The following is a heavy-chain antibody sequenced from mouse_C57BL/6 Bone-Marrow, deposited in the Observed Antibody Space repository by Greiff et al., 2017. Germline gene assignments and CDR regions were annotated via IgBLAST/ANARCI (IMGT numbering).Heavy chain of an antibody. D-gene: IGHD1-1*01. Sequence: QVQLQQPGAELVMPGASVKLSCKASGYTFTSYWMHWVKQRPGQGLEWIGEIDPSDSYPNYNQKFKGKSTLTVDKSSSTAYMQLSSLTSEDSAVYYCARSYGSSSNWYFDVWGTGTTVTVSS. CDR1: GYTFTSYW. CDR2: IDPSDSYP. CDR3: ARSYGSSSNWYFDV. J-gene: IGHJ1*03. V-gene: IGHV1-69*01.